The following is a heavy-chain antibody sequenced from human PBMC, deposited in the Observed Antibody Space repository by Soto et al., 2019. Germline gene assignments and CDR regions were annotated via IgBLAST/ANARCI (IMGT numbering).Heavy chain of an antibody. D-gene: IGHD3-10*01. V-gene: IGHV1-3*05. CDR1: GYTFTSYA. J-gene: IGHJ2*01. CDR3: ARGANYFMNFEWYFDL. Sequence: QVQLVQSGAEEKKPGASVKVSCKASGYTFTSYAMHWVRQAPGQRLEWMGWINAGNGNTKYSQKFQGRVTITGDTSASTAYMEMSSMRSEDTAVYYCARGANYFMNFEWYFDLWGLGTLVTVSS. CDR2: INAGNGNT.